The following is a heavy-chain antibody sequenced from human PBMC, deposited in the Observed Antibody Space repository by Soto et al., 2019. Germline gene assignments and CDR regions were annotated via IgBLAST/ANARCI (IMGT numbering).Heavy chain of an antibody. V-gene: IGHV4-59*01. CDR3: ARGSQVVTVHWYFDL. Sequence: QVQLQESGPGLVKPSETLSLTCTVSGGSISSYYWSWIRQPPGKGLEWIGYIYYSGSTNYNPSLKSRVTTSVDTSKNHFSLKLSSVTAADTAVYYCARGSQVVTVHWYFDLWGRGTLVTVSS. D-gene: IGHD2-15*01. CDR2: IYYSGST. CDR1: GGSISSYY. J-gene: IGHJ2*01.